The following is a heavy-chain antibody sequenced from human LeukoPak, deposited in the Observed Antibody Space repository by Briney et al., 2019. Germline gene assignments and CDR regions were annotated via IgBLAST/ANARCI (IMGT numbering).Heavy chain of an antibody. CDR2: ISAYNGNT. CDR1: GYTFTSYG. J-gene: IGHJ6*03. V-gene: IGHV1-18*01. CDR3: ASNRYGSGGRYYYYMDV. Sequence: ASVKVSCKASGYTFTSYGISWVRQAPGQGLEWMGWISAYNGNTNYAQKLQGRVTMTIDTSTSTAFMELRSLRSDDTAVYYCASNRYGSGGRYYYYMDVWGKGTTVTVSS. D-gene: IGHD3-10*01.